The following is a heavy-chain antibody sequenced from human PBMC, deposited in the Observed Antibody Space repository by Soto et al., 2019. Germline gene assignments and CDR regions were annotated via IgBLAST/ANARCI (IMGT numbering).Heavy chain of an antibody. J-gene: IGHJ6*02. CDR1: GYTFTSYD. CDR3: AREKPSYGMDV. Sequence: QVQLVQSGAEVKKPGASVKVSCKASGYTFTSYDINWVRQATGQGLEWMGWMNPNSGNTGYAQKFQGRVSRTRNTSISTAYMELRSLRSEDTAVYYGAREKPSYGMDVWGQGTTVTVSS. CDR2: MNPNSGNT. V-gene: IGHV1-8*01.